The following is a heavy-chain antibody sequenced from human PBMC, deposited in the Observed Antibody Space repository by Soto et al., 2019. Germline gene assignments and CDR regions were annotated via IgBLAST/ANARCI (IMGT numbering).Heavy chain of an antibody. D-gene: IGHD3-22*01. CDR3: AKDHYYDSSGYYYFDY. CDR2: ISGSGGST. CDR1: GFTFSRYA. V-gene: IGHV3-23*01. J-gene: IGHJ4*02. Sequence: EVQLLESGGGLVQPGGSLRLSCAASGFTFSRYAMSWVRQAPGKGLEWVSAISGSGGSTYYADSVKGRFTISRDNSKNTLYLQMNSLRAEDTAVYYCAKDHYYDSSGYYYFDYWGQGTLVTVSS.